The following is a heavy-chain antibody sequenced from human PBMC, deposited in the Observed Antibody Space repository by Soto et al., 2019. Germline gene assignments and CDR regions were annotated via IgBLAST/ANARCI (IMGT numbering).Heavy chain of an antibody. CDR1: GYTFTSYY. J-gene: IGHJ5*02. Sequence: GASVKVSCKASGYTFTSYYMHWVRQAPGQGLEWMGIINPSGGSTSYAQKFQGRVTMTRDTSTSTVYMELSSLRSEDTAVYYCARANSGYSYGNNWFDPWGQGTLVTVSS. CDR2: INPSGGST. V-gene: IGHV1-46*01. CDR3: ARANSGYSYGNNWFDP. D-gene: IGHD5-18*01.